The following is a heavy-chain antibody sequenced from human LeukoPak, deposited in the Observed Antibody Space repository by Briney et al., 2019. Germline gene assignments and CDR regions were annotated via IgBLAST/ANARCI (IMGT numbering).Heavy chain of an antibody. CDR1: GGSISSGDYY. CDR3: ARPGPTPIVVVPAAIRNWYFDL. CDR2: IYNSGST. V-gene: IGHV4-30-4*01. J-gene: IGHJ2*01. D-gene: IGHD2-2*01. Sequence: PSETLSLTCTVSGGSISSGDYYWSWIRQPPGKGLEWIGFIYNSGSTYYNPSLKSRVTISVDTSKNQFSLKLSSVTAADTAVYYCARPGPTPIVVVPAAIRNWYFDLWGRGTLVTVSS.